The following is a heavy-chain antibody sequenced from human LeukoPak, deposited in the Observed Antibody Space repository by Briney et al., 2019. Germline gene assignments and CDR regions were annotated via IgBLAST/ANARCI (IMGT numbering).Heavy chain of an antibody. J-gene: IGHJ4*02. Sequence: SETLSLTCTVSGGSISSHYWSWIRQPPGKGLEWMGYIYYSGSTNYNPSLKSRVTISVDTSKNQFSLKLSSVTAADTAVYYCACMGPGYLVYWGQGTLVTVSS. V-gene: IGHV4-59*11. CDR3: ACMGPGYLVY. CDR1: GGSISSHY. D-gene: IGHD2-8*01. CDR2: IYYSGST.